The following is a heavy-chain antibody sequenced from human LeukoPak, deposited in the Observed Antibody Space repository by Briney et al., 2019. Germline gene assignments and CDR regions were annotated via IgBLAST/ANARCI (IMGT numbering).Heavy chain of an antibody. D-gene: IGHD3-10*01. J-gene: IGHJ4*02. CDR1: GFTFSSYS. CDR2: ISSSSYI. CDR3: ARGKDYYGSGSSFDY. Sequence: RGSLRLSCAASGFTFSSYSMNWVRQAPGKGLEWVSSISSSSYIYYADSVKGRFTISRDNAKNSLYLQMNSLRAEDTAVYYCARGKDYYGSGSSFDYWGQGTLVTVSS. V-gene: IGHV3-21*01.